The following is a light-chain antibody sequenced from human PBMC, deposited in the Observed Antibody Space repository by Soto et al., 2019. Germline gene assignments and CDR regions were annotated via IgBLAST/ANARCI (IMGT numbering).Light chain of an antibody. CDR3: QQYNNWPQT. CDR1: QSISSN. CDR2: GAS. V-gene: IGKV3-15*01. Sequence: EIMMTQSPAALSVSPGERATLSCRASQSISSNLAWYQQKPGQAPRLLIYGASTRATGAPARFSGSGSGTEFTLTISSLQSEDFAVYYCQQYNNWPQTFGQGTKVDIK. J-gene: IGKJ1*01.